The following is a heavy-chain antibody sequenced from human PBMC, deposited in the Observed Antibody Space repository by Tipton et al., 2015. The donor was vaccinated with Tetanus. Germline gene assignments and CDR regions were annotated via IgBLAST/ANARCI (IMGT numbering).Heavy chain of an antibody. J-gene: IGHJ6*02. V-gene: IGHV1-69*01. D-gene: IGHD6-19*01. Sequence: QLVQSGAEVKKPGSSVKVSCKASGGTFSSYAISWVRRAPGQGLEWMGGIIPIFGTANYAQKFQGRVTITADESTSTAYMELSSLRPEYTAVYYCASTDQWLVRVYYYGMDVWGQGTTVTVSS. CDR3: ASTDQWLVRVYYYGMDV. CDR2: IIPIFGTA. CDR1: GGTFSSYA.